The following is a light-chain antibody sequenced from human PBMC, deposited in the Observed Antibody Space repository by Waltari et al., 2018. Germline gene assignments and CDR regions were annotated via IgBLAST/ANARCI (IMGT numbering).Light chain of an antibody. J-gene: IGLJ1*01. Sequence: QSGLTQPASASGSPGQSITISCTGTSSDVGNYNLLSWYQQHPGKATKLLIYEVTKRASGTSDRFSASKSGNTASLTISGLQAQEDEADYYCCSYVGLGTYVFGTGTKVTV. V-gene: IGLV2-23*02. CDR3: CSYVGLGTYV. CDR1: SSDVGNYNL. CDR2: EVT.